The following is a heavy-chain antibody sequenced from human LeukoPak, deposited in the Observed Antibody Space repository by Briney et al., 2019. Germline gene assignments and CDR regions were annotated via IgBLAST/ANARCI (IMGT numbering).Heavy chain of an antibody. CDR2: IIPIFGTA. Sequence: SVKVSCKASGGTFSSYAISWVRQAPGQGLEWMGGIIPIFGTANYAQKFQGRVTITADESTSTAYMELSSLRSEDTAVYYCASEKEDCGYDLAYYGMDVWGQGTTVTVSS. J-gene: IGHJ6*02. CDR3: ASEKEDCGYDLAYYGMDV. V-gene: IGHV1-69*13. CDR1: GGTFSSYA. D-gene: IGHD5-12*01.